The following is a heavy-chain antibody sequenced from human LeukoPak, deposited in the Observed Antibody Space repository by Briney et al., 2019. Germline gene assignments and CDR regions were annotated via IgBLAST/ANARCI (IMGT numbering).Heavy chain of an antibody. D-gene: IGHD4-23*01. Sequence: SGPTLVNPTQPLTLTCTFSGFSLSTSGMCVSWVRQPPGKALEWLALIDWDDDKYYSTSLKTRLTISKDTSKNQVVLTMTNMDPVDTATYYCARTAHYGGNFDYWGQGTLVTVSS. CDR1: GFSLSTSGMC. V-gene: IGHV2-70*20. CDR2: IDWDDDK. CDR3: ARTAHYGGNFDY. J-gene: IGHJ4*02.